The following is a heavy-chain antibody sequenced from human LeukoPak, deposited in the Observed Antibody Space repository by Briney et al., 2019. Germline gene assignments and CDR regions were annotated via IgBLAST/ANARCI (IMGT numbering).Heavy chain of an antibody. CDR3: ARVFYGGNSAFDY. Sequence: GGSLRLFCAASGFTFSSYSMNWVRQAPGKGLEWVSSISSSSSYIYYADSVKGRFTISRDNAKNSLYLQMNSLRAEDTAVYYCARVFYGGNSAFDYWGQGTLVTVSS. J-gene: IGHJ4*02. V-gene: IGHV3-21*01. CDR1: GFTFSSYS. CDR2: ISSSSSYI. D-gene: IGHD4-23*01.